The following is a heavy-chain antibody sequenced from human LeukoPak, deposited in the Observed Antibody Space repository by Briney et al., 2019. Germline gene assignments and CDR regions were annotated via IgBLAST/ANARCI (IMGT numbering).Heavy chain of an antibody. CDR2: IYYSGST. Sequence: PSETLSLTCTVSGGSISSYYWSWIRQPPGKGLEWIGYIYYSGSTNYNPSLKSRVTISVDTSKNQFSLRLSSVTAADTAVYYCARAGGSGLFDHWGQGTLVTVSS. D-gene: IGHD3-10*01. CDR1: GGSISSYY. J-gene: IGHJ4*02. V-gene: IGHV4-59*01. CDR3: ARAGGSGLFDH.